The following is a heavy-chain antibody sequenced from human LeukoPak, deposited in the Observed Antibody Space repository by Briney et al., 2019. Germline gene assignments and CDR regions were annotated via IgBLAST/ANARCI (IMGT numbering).Heavy chain of an antibody. CDR3: ARGPSYYDFWSGYSPYYYYYYMDV. Sequence: EASVKVSCKASGYTFTSYDINWVRQATGQGLEWMGWMNPNSGNTGYAQKFQGRVTMTRNTSISTAYMELSSLRSEDTAVYYCARGPSYYDFWSGYSPYYYYYYMDVWGKGTTVTVSS. CDR2: MNPNSGNT. V-gene: IGHV1-8*01. D-gene: IGHD3-3*01. CDR1: GYTFTSYD. J-gene: IGHJ6*03.